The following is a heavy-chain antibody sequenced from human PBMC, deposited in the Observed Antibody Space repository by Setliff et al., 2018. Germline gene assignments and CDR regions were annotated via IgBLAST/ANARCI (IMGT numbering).Heavy chain of an antibody. CDR2: IYITGST. CDR1: GGSISGYY. J-gene: IGHJ6*03. D-gene: IGHD3-10*01. Sequence: PSETLSLTCAVSGGSISGYYWAWVRQPPGKELEWIGRIYITGSTDYNPSLKSRVTISEDTSKNQFSLELSSVTAADTAVYFCARDKWVLVRTHNYYYVDIWGKGTTVTVSS. CDR3: ARDKWVLVRTHNYYYVDI. V-gene: IGHV4-59*13.